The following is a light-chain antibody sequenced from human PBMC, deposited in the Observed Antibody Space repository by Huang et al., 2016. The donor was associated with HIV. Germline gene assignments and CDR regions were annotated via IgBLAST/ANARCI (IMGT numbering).Light chain of an antibody. Sequence: DIQMTQSPSTLSASVGDRVTITCRASQSISTWLAWYQQKPGRAPKLLIYDASSLESGVPSRFSGSGSETECTLTISSLQPDNFATYFCQQYKSYPHTFGQGTKLEIK. CDR1: QSISTW. J-gene: IGKJ2*01. CDR3: QQYKSYPHT. CDR2: DAS. V-gene: IGKV1-5*01.